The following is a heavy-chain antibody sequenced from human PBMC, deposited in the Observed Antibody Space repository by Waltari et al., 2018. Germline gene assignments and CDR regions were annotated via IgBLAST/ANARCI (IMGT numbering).Heavy chain of an antibody. CDR2: INPNSGGT. CDR3: ARSPELYYYDSSGYPF. Sequence: QVQLVQSGAEVKKPGASVKVSCKASGYTFTGYYMHWVRQPPGQGLAWMGWINPNSGGTNYAQKFQGRVTMTRDTSISTAYMELSRLRSDDTAVYYCARSPELYYYDSSGYPFWGQGTLVTVSS. CDR1: GYTFTGYY. D-gene: IGHD3-22*01. V-gene: IGHV1-2*02. J-gene: IGHJ4*02.